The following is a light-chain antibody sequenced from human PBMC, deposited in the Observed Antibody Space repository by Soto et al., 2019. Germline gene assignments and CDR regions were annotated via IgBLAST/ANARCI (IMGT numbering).Light chain of an antibody. V-gene: IGLV2-8*01. CDR1: SSDVGGYNF. Sequence: QYALAQPPSASGSPGQSVTISCTGTSSDVGGYNFVSWYQQHPGKAPKLIIYEVTKRPSGVPDRFSGSKSVNTASLTVSGLQAEDEADYYCCSYAGNNKVVFGSGTKLTVL. CDR3: CSYAGNNKVV. J-gene: IGLJ1*01. CDR2: EVT.